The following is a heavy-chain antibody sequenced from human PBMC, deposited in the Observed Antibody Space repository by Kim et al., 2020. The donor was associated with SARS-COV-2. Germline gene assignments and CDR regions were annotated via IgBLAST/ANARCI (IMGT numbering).Heavy chain of an antibody. CDR2: IKYDGSEK. CDR3: ARIPLGAAGTYFDS. Sequence: GGSLRLSCAASGFTFTFSNYWMSWVRQAPDKGLQWVANIKYDGSEKYYVDSVKGRFTISRDNPKNSLSLQMNSLRAEDTAVYYCARIPLGAAGTYFDSWGQGTLVTVSS. D-gene: IGHD6-13*01. CDR1: GFTFTFSNYW. V-gene: IGHV3-7*03. J-gene: IGHJ4*02.